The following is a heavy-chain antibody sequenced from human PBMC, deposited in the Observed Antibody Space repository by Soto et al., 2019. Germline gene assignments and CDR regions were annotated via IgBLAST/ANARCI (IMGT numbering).Heavy chain of an antibody. CDR1: GFTFSTYS. D-gene: IGHD1-26*01. Sequence: EVQLVESEGGLVQPGGSLRLSCAASGFTFSTYSMNWVRQAPGKGLEWVSYISSSGSTIYYADSVKGRFTISRDNAKNSLYLQMNSLRDEDTAIYYCIGDGGASDWFDPWGQGTLVTVSS. CDR3: IGDGGASDWFDP. CDR2: ISSSGSTI. V-gene: IGHV3-48*02. J-gene: IGHJ5*02.